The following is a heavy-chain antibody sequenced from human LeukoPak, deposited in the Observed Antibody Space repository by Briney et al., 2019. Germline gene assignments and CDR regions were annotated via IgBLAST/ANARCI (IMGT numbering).Heavy chain of an antibody. J-gene: IGHJ4*02. Sequence: GGSLRLSRAASGFTFSSYAMSWVRQAPGKGLEWVSAISGSGGSTYYADSVKGRFTISRDNSKNTLYLQMNSLRAEDTAVYYCAKDRITIFGVVIIAPDFDYWGQGTLVTVSS. V-gene: IGHV3-23*01. CDR3: AKDRITIFGVVIIAPDFDY. D-gene: IGHD3-3*01. CDR1: GFTFSSYA. CDR2: ISGSGGST.